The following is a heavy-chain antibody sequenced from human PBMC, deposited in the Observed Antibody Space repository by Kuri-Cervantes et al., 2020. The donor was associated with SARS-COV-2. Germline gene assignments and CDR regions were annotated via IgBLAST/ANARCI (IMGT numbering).Heavy chain of an antibody. Sequence: SVKVSCKASGGTFSSYAISWVRQAPGQGLEWMGGIIPIFSTANYAQKFQGRVTITADKSTSTAYMELSSLRSEDTAVYYCAMVRGVINATDYWGQGTLVTVSS. D-gene: IGHD3-10*01. CDR3: AMVRGVINATDY. CDR1: GGTFSSYA. J-gene: IGHJ4*02. V-gene: IGHV1-69*06. CDR2: IIPIFSTA.